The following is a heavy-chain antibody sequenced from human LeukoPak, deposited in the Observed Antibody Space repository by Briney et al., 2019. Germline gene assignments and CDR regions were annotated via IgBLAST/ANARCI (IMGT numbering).Heavy chain of an antibody. V-gene: IGHV3-53*01. CDR3: ARYVYGSGSYYNWFDP. Sequence: GGSLRLSCAASGFTVSSNYMSWVRQAPGKGLEWVSIIYRDGTTYYADSVKGRFTISRDNSKNTLYLEMNSLRAEDTAVYYCARYVYGSGSYYNWFDPWGQGTLVTVSS. CDR1: GFTVSSNY. D-gene: IGHD3-10*01. J-gene: IGHJ5*02. CDR2: IYRDGTT.